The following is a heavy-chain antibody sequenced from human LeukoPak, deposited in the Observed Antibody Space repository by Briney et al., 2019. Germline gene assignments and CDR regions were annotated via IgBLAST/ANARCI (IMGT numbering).Heavy chain of an antibody. CDR1: GYSISTGYY. CDR3: ARTRYARPLDY. CDR2: FYHGGST. V-gene: IGHV4-38-2*02. J-gene: IGHJ4*02. D-gene: IGHD5-12*01. Sequence: PSETLSLTCTVSGYSISTGYYWDWIRQPPGKGLEWIGTFYHGGSTYYNPSLKSRVTISVDTSKNQFSLKLSSVTAADTAVYYCARTRYARPLDYWGQGTLVTVSS.